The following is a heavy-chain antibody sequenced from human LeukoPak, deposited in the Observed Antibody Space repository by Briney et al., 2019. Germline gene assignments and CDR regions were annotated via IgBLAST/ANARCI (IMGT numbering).Heavy chain of an antibody. Sequence: ASVWVSCKASGYTFVDHYIHWVRQAPGQGPEWMGWINPRSGGTEYAQKFQGRVTMTRDTSINTAYMELTRLTSDDTAVYYCAREVVAASNWFDPWGQGTLVTVSS. CDR1: GYTFVDHY. V-gene: IGHV1-2*02. J-gene: IGHJ5*02. CDR3: AREVVAASNWFDP. D-gene: IGHD2-15*01. CDR2: INPRSGGT.